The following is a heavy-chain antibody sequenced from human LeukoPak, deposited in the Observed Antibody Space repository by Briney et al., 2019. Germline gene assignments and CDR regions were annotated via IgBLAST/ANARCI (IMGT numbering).Heavy chain of an antibody. CDR2: IFRGGNT. CDR3: AKDLTGYYSMPGY. CDR1: ELRFSNYG. J-gene: IGHJ4*02. D-gene: IGHD3-9*01. V-gene: IGHV3-23*03. Sequence: GGSLRLSCVASELRFSNYGMSWVRQAPGKGLEWVSVIFRGGNTYYADSVKGRFTISRDNSKNTLYLQMNSLRAEDTAVYYCAKDLTGYYSMPGYWGQGTLVTVSS.